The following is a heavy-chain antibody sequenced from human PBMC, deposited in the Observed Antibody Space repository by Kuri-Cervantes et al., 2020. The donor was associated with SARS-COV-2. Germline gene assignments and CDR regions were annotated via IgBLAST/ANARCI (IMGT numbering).Heavy chain of an antibody. CDR3: AKDKWIVVVPAAPFDS. CDR2: ISSSGSTI. D-gene: IGHD2-2*01. Sequence: GESLKISCAASGFTFSDYYMSWIRQAPGKGLEWVSYISSSGSTIYYADSVKGRFTISRDNAKNSLYLQMHSLRAEDTAIYYCAKDKWIVVVPAAPFDSWGQGTPVTVSS. V-gene: IGHV3-11*01. CDR1: GFTFSDYY. J-gene: IGHJ4*02.